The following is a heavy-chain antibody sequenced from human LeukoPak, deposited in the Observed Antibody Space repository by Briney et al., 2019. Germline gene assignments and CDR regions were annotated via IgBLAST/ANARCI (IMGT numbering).Heavy chain of an antibody. D-gene: IGHD3-3*01. CDR3: ARVFVAIFGVATRTRHFDY. J-gene: IGHJ4*02. CDR1: GGSVSSGSYY. CDR2: IYYSGST. V-gene: IGHV4-61*01. Sequence: SETLSLTCTVSGGSVSSGSYYWSWIRQPPGKGLEWIGYIYYSGSTNYNPSLKSRVTISVDTSKNQFSLKLSSVTAADTAVYYCARVFVAIFGVATRTRHFDYWGQGTLVTVSS.